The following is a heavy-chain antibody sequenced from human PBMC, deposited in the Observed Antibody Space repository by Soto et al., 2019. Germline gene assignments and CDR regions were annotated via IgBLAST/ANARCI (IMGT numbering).Heavy chain of an antibody. Sequence: GGSLRLSCAVSGIPVGNAWITWVRHAPGRGPERIGRVKSKTSTGETEYSAPVKGRFTISRDDSRNTVDLQMNSLKIEDTALYYCTMGFCIGTSCHWDDAFDIWGQGTKVTVSS. J-gene: IGHJ3*02. CDR1: GIPVGNAW. V-gene: IGHV3-15*01. CDR2: VKSKTSTGET. CDR3: TMGFCIGTSCHWDDAFDI. D-gene: IGHD2-2*01.